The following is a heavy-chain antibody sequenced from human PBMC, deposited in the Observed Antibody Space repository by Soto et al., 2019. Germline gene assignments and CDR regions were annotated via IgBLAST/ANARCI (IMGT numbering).Heavy chain of an antibody. CDR1: GGSINDDTYY. D-gene: IGHD2-2*01. V-gene: IGHV4-39*01. J-gene: IGHJ5*02. Sequence: QLHLQESDPGLVNPSETLSLTCNVSGGSINDDTYYWGWIRQPPGKGLEWIGSVYYSGASSYNPSLEGRVTLSVDPSSKQAALRLRSATAADTAVYYWGRLHCTSPGCVPLGPWGQGSLVIVSS. CDR2: VYYSGAS. CDR3: GRLHCTSPGCVPLGP.